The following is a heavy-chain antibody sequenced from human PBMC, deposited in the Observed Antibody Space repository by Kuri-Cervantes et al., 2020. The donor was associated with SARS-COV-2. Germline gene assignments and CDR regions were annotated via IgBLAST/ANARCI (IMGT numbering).Heavy chain of an antibody. D-gene: IGHD3-9*01. J-gene: IGHJ5*02. CDR3: AKARGLRYFDWLFPWFDP. CDR2: ISWNSGSI. Sequence: GGSLRLSCAASGFTFSSYAMSWVRQAPGKGLEWVSGISWNSGSIGYADSVKGRFTISRDNAKNSLYLQMNSLRAEDTALYYCAKARGLRYFDWLFPWFDPWGQGTLVTVSS. V-gene: IGHV3-9*01. CDR1: GFTFSSYA.